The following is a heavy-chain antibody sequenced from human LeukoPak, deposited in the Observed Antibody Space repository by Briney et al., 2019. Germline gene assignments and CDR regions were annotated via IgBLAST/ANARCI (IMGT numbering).Heavy chain of an antibody. CDR3: AKTVRQWLANDAFAI. CDR1: GGSISSYY. Sequence: SETLSLTCTVSGGSISSYYWSWIRQHPGKGLEWIGYIYYSGSTYYNPSLKSRVTISVDTSKNQFSLKLSSVTAADTAVYYCAKTVRQWLANDAFAIWGQGTVVTVSS. CDR2: IYYSGST. D-gene: IGHD6-19*01. V-gene: IGHV4-59*06. J-gene: IGHJ3*02.